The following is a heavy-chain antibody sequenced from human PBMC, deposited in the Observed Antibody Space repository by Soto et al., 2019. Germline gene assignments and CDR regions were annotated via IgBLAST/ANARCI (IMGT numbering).Heavy chain of an antibody. V-gene: IGHV3-30*18. J-gene: IGHJ4*02. D-gene: IGHD2-15*01. CDR3: ANDAAPGRHVSYFDX. CDR2: ISYDGNNK. Sequence: GGSLRLSCAASGFTFSSYSMHWVRQAPGTGLEWLEVISYDGNNKYYAYSVRGRLSISIDNSKNTLYLQMNSLRGDDTAVYYCANDAAPGRHVSYFDXWGQGTLVTVSX. CDR1: GFTFSSYS.